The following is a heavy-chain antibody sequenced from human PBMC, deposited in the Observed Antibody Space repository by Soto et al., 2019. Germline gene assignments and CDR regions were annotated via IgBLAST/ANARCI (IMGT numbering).Heavy chain of an antibody. V-gene: IGHV1-18*01. J-gene: IGHJ4*02. CDR3: ASERATIFWYDL. CDR2: ISAYNGNT. Sequence: ASVKVSCKASGYTFTSYGISWVRQAPGQGLEWMGWISAYNGNTNYAQKLQGRVTMTTDTSTSTGYMELRSLRSDDTAVYYCASERATIFWYDLWGQGTLVTLSS. D-gene: IGHD3-9*01. CDR1: GYTFTSYG.